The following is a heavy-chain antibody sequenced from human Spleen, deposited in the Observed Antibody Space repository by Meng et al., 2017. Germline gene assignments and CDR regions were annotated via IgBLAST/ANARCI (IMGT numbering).Heavy chain of an antibody. CDR1: GYSFTDYY. Sequence: ASVKVSCKTSGYSFTDYYIHWVRQAPGQGLEWMGWINPNSGVTDSAQQFQGRVTMTRDTSISTVYMELRRLRSDDTAVYYCARKGRWRFDYWGQGTLVTVSS. D-gene: IGHD1-1*01. CDR3: ARKGRWRFDY. V-gene: IGHV1-2*02. J-gene: IGHJ4*02. CDR2: INPNSGVT.